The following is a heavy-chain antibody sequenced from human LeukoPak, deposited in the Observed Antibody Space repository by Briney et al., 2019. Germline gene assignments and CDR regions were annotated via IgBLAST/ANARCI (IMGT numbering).Heavy chain of an antibody. D-gene: IGHD1-26*01. V-gene: IGHV3-7*01. CDR3: ARVGHEDIRSRALTSGSHKEFDY. CDR2: IKQDGSEK. Sequence: LTGGSLRLSCAASKFTFSTYWMSWVRQAPGKGLEWVANIKQDGSEKYYVDSVKGRFTISRDNAKNSLYLQMNSLRAEDTAVYYCARVGHEDIRSRALTSGSHKEFDYWGQGTLVTVSS. J-gene: IGHJ4*02. CDR1: KFTFSTYW.